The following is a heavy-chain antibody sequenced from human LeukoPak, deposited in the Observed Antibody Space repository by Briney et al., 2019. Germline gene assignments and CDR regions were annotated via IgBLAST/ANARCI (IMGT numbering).Heavy chain of an antibody. CDR2: INHSGST. J-gene: IGHJ4*02. CDR3: ARGLFFGLKKKRGARNPSHFDY. Sequence: SETLSLTCTVSGGSISSYYWSWIRQPPGKGLEWIGEINHSGSTNYNPSLKSRVTISVDTSKNQFSLKLSSVTAADTAVYYCARGLFFGLKKKRGARNPSHFDYWGQGTLVTVSS. D-gene: IGHD1-14*01. V-gene: IGHV4-34*01. CDR1: GGSISSYY.